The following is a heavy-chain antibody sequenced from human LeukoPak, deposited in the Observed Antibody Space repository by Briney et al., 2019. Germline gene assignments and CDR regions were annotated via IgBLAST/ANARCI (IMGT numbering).Heavy chain of an antibody. CDR3: ARGRNSVYYFNVVAPSYFDY. CDR2: INPNSGGT. D-gene: IGHD3-22*01. J-gene: IGHJ4*02. Sequence: GASVKVSCKASGYTFTGYYMHWVRQAPGQGLEWMGRINPNSGGTNYAQKFQGRVTMTRDTSISTAYMELSRLRSDDTAVYYCARGRNSVYYFNVVAPSYFDYWGQGTLVTVSS. CDR1: GYTFTGYY. V-gene: IGHV1-2*06.